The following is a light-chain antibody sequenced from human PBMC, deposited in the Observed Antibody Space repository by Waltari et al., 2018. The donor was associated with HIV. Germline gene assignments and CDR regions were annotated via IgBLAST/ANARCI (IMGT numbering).Light chain of an antibody. Sequence: SALTQPASVSGSPGQSITISCSGTSGDVGGYNFVSWYQKHPGKAPKLIIYNVSSRPSGVSIRFSCSRSANTASLTTSGLQVEDEADYFCSSYTSSGPRYVLFGGGTRLTVL. CDR3: SSYTSSGPRYVL. CDR1: SGDVGGYNF. CDR2: NVS. J-gene: IGLJ2*01. V-gene: IGLV2-14*03.